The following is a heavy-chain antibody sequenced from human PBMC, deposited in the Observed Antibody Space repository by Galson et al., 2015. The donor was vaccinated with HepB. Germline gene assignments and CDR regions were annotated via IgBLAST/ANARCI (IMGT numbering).Heavy chain of an antibody. J-gene: IGHJ4*02. CDR3: ARGGHCGGGTCYSDYFDY. CDR2: SRNRANGYRT. V-gene: IGHV3-72*01. CDR1: GFTFSDHY. D-gene: IGHD2-15*01. Sequence: SLRLSCAASGFTFSDHYMDWLRQAPGKGLEWLGRSRNRANGYRTGYAAPVKDRFTVSRDDSRDSLYLQMNSLQTEDTAVYYCARGGHCGGGTCYSDYFDYWGRGALVTVSS.